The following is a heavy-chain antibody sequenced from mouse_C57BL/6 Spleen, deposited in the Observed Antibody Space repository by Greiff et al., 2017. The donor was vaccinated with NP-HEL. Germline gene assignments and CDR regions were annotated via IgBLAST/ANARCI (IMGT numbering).Heavy chain of an antibody. D-gene: IGHD3-2*02. CDR3: ARHGDSSGYGFDY. CDR2: ISSGGSYT. CDR1: GFTFSSYG. Sequence: EVKLMESGGDLVKPGGSLKLSCAASGFTFSSYGMSWVRQTPDKRLEWVATISSGGSYTYYPDSVKGRFTISRDNAKNTLYLQMSSLKSEDTAMYYCARHGDSSGYGFDYWGQGTTLTVSS. V-gene: IGHV5-6*01. J-gene: IGHJ2*01.